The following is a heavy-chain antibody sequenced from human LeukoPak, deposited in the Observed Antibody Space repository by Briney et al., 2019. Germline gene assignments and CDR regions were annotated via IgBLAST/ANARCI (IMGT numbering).Heavy chain of an antibody. V-gene: IGHV3-30*04. CDR3: ARGVSGRNWFDP. CDR2: ISYDGSNK. Sequence: GRSLRLSCAASGFTFSSYAMHWVRQAPGKGLEWVAVISYDGSNKYYADSVKGRFTISRDNSKNTLYLQMNSLRAEDTAVYYCARGVSGRNWFDPWGQGTLVTVSS. D-gene: IGHD6-19*01. J-gene: IGHJ5*02. CDR1: GFTFSSYA.